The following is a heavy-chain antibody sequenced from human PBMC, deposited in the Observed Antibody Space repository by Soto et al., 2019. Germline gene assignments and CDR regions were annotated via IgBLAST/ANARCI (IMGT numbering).Heavy chain of an antibody. CDR3: ARPHYDILTGYFGWFDP. V-gene: IGHV4-59*08. J-gene: IGHJ5*02. CDR1: GASIRSYY. CDR2: IYYSGST. D-gene: IGHD3-9*01. Sequence: PSETLSLTCTVSGASIRSYYWSWIRQPPGKGLEWIGNIYYSGSTNYNPSLKSRVTISVDTSKNQFSLKLSSVTAADTAVYYCARPHYDILTGYFGWFDPWGQGTLVTVSS.